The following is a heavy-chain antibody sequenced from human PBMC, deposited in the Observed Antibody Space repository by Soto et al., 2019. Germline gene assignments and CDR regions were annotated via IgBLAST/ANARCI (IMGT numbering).Heavy chain of an antibody. CDR1: GGSIRSGGYY. V-gene: IGHV4-31*03. J-gene: IGHJ6*02. D-gene: IGHD5-18*01. CDR2: VYYSGNT. Sequence: SETLSLTCTVSGGSIRSGGYYWSWVRQNPRRGLEWIGNVYYSGNTYYNPSLKSRLTISVDTSKNQFSLNLSSVTAADTAVYYCARDRLMATAGTARHYFGLDVWGQGTTVTVSS. CDR3: ARDRLMATAGTARHYFGLDV.